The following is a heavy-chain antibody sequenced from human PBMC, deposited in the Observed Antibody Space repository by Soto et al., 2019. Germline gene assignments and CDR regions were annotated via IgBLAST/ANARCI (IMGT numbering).Heavy chain of an antibody. CDR2: ISAYNGNT. D-gene: IGHD3-10*01. CDR1: GYTFTSYG. Sequence: ASVKVSCKATGYTFTSYGISWVRQAPGQGLEWMGWISAYNGNTNYAQKLQGRVTMTTDTSTSTAYMELRSLRSDDTAVYYCARDYGSGSRKPPYYWGQGTLVTVSS. J-gene: IGHJ4*02. CDR3: ARDYGSGSRKPPYY. V-gene: IGHV1-18*01.